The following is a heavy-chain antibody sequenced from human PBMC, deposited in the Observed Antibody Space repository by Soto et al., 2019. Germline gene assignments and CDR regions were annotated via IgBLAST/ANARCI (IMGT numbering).Heavy chain of an antibody. J-gene: IGHJ4*02. CDR3: AREIYGDYTYYFDY. V-gene: IGHV4-59*01. CDR2: IYYSGST. Sequence: PSETLSLTCTVSGGSISSYYWSWIRQPPGKGLEWIGYIYYSGSTNYNPSLKSRVTISVDTSKNQFSLKLSSVTAADTAVYYCAREIYGDYTYYFDYWGQGTLVTVSS. CDR1: GGSISSYY. D-gene: IGHD4-17*01.